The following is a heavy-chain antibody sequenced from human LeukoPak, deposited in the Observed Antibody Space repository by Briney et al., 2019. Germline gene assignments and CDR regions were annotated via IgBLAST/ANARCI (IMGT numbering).Heavy chain of an antibody. J-gene: IGHJ4*02. CDR3: ARESVSGGSGKVDY. Sequence: PSETLSLTCTVSGGSISSSSYYWGWIRQPPGKGLEWIGRIYYSGSTYYNPSLKGRVTISVDTSKNQFSLKLSSVTAADTAVYYCARESVSGGSGKVDYWGQGTLVSVSS. D-gene: IGHD2-15*01. CDR1: GGSISSSSYY. V-gene: IGHV4-39*02. CDR2: IYYSGST.